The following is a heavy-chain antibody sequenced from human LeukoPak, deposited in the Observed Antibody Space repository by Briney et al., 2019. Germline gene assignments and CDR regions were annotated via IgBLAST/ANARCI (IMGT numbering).Heavy chain of an antibody. CDR1: GFAFSSYI. J-gene: IGHJ4*02. D-gene: IGHD3-22*01. CDR3: ARDLYYDSRGSPGY. V-gene: IGHV3-21*01. Sequence: GGSLRLSCAASGFAFSSYIMNWGRQAPGKGLEWVSSINSSSSYIYYADSVKGRFTISRDNAKNSLYLQMNSLRVEDTAVYYCARDLYYDSRGSPGYWGQGTLVTVSS. CDR2: INSSSSYI.